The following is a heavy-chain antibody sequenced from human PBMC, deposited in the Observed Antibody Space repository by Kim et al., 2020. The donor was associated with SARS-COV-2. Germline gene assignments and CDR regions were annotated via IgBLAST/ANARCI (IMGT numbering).Heavy chain of an antibody. CDR1: GFSLSTSGVG. J-gene: IGHJ1*01. V-gene: IGHV2-5*02. CDR2: IYWDDDK. Sequence: SGPTLVNPTQTLTLTCTFSGFSLSTSGVGVGWIRQPPGKALEWLALIYWDDDKRYSPSLKSRLTITKDTSKNQVVLTMTNMDPVDTATYYCAHSKGADYYDFWSGRIKDPEYFQHWGQGTLVTVSS. CDR3: AHSKGADYYDFWSGRIKDPEYFQH. D-gene: IGHD3-3*01.